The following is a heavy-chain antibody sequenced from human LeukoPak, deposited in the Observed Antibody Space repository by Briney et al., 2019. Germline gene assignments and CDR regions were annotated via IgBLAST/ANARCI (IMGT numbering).Heavy chain of an antibody. CDR1: GGSISSYY. D-gene: IGHD4-17*01. Sequence: SETLSLTCTVSGGSISSYYWSWIRQPPGKGLEWIGYIYYSGSTNYNPSLKSRVTISVDTFKNQFSLKLSSVTAADTAVYYCARDRGYGDYYYYGMDVWGQGTTVTVSS. J-gene: IGHJ6*02. V-gene: IGHV4-59*01. CDR3: ARDRGYGDYYYYGMDV. CDR2: IYYSGST.